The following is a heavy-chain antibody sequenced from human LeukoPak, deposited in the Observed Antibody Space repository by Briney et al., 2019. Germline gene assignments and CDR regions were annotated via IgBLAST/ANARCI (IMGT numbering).Heavy chain of an antibody. V-gene: IGHV4-4*02. Sequence: PSETLSLTCAVSGGSISSSNWWSWVRQPPGKGLEWIGEIYHSGSTNYNPSLKSRVTISVDKSKNQFSLKLSSVTAADSAVYYCARVGSSGWYRVGYFQHWGQGTLVTVSS. CDR3: ARVGSSGWYRVGYFQH. D-gene: IGHD6-19*01. CDR2: IYHSGST. CDR1: GGSISSSNW. J-gene: IGHJ1*01.